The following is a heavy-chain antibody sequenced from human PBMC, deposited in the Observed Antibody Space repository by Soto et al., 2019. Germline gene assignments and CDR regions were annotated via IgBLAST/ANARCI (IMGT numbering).Heavy chain of an antibody. CDR2: IWYDGSNK. J-gene: IGHJ6*02. V-gene: IGHV3-33*01. D-gene: IGHD3-16*01. CDR3: AREAYVLYYYGMDV. Sequence: GGSLRLSCAASGFTFSSYGMHWVRQAPGKGLEWVAVIWYDGSNKYYADSVKGRFTISRDNSKNTLYLQMNSLRAEDTAVYYCAREAYVLYYYGMDVWGQGTTVTV. CDR1: GFTFSSYG.